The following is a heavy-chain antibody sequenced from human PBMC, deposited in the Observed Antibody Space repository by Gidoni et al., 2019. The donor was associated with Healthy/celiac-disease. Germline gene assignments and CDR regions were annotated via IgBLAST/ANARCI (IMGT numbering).Heavy chain of an antibody. Sequence: QVQLVESGGGLVKPGGSLRLSCAAHGFTFIYYYMSWPRQAPGKGLEWVSYISSSSSYTNYADSVKGRFTISRDNAKNSLYLQMNNLRAEDTAVYYCARVQDDSSGYYQGYYYYGMDVWGQGTTVTVSS. D-gene: IGHD3-22*01. CDR3: ARVQDDSSGYYQGYYYYGMDV. J-gene: IGHJ6*02. CDR1: GFTFIYYY. V-gene: IGHV3-11*06. CDR2: ISSSSSYT.